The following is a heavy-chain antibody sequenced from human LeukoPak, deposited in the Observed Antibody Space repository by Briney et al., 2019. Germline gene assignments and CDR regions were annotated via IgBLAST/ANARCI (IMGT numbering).Heavy chain of an antibody. CDR1: GFTFSSCA. Sequence: GGSLRLSCAASGFTFSSCAMHWVRQAPGKGLEWVAVISYDGSNKYYADSVKGRFTISRDNSKNTLYLQMNSLRAEDTAVYYCARDEYYYDSSGYYPAGDWGQGTLVTVSS. D-gene: IGHD3-22*01. CDR2: ISYDGSNK. V-gene: IGHV3-30*04. CDR3: ARDEYYYDSSGYYPAGD. J-gene: IGHJ4*02.